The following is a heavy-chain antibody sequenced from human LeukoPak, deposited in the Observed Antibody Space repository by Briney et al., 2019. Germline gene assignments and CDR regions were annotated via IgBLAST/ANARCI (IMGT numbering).Heavy chain of an antibody. Sequence: GGSLRLSCAASGFTFSSYSMNWVRQAPGKGLEWVSSISSSSRYIYYADSVKGRFTISRDNSKNTLYLQMNSLRAEDTAVYYCAKDRMRYSYGGFAVDYWGQGTLVTVSS. CDR2: ISSSSRYI. CDR3: AKDRMRYSYGGFAVDY. V-gene: IGHV3-21*01. J-gene: IGHJ4*02. D-gene: IGHD5-18*01. CDR1: GFTFSSYS.